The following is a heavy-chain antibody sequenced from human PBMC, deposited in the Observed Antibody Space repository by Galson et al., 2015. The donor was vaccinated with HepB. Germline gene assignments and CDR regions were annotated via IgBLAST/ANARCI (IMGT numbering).Heavy chain of an antibody. Sequence: SVKVSCKVSGYPLTDLSMHWVRQAPGKGLEWMGGFDPGGGDTVSAQRFQGRLIMTEDTSTDTAYMELSSLTSDDTAVYYCATTLGWKASSRWGQGTVVTVSS. D-gene: IGHD7-27*01. CDR3: ATTLGWKASSR. CDR1: GYPLTDLS. V-gene: IGHV1-24*01. J-gene: IGHJ3*01. CDR2: FDPGGGDT.